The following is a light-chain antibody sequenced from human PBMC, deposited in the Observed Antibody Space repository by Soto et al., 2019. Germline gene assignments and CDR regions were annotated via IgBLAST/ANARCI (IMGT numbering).Light chain of an antibody. CDR1: QTVRNNY. J-gene: IGKJ4*01. CDR3: QQFSSYPLT. CDR2: GAS. V-gene: IGKV3-20*01. Sequence: EFVLTQSPGTLSLSPGERATLSCRASQTVRNNYLAWYQQKPGQAPRLLIYGASSRATGIPDRFSGGGSGTDFTLTISRLEPEDFAVSYCQQFSSYPLTFGGGTKVDIK.